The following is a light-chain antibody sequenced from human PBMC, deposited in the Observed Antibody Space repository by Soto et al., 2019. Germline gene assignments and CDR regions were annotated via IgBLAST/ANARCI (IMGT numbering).Light chain of an antibody. CDR1: QSVSSY. Sequence: EIVLTQSPGTLSLSPGERATLSCRASQSVSSYLVWYQQKPGQAPRLLIYDASRRATGIPDRFSGGGSGTDFTLTISRLEPEDFAVFYCQQYGSSPLTFGGGTKVDIK. V-gene: IGKV3-20*01. CDR3: QQYGSSPLT. CDR2: DAS. J-gene: IGKJ4*01.